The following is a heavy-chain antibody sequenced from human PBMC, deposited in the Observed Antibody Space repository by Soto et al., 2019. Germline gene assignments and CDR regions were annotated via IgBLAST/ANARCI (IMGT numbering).Heavy chain of an antibody. CDR1: AYSFTSYW. CDR3: ATSSIAARPLDYYYYYLYV. CDR2: IYPGDSDT. J-gene: IGHJ6*03. V-gene: IGHV5-51*01. D-gene: IGHD6-6*01. Sequence: PGESLKIPCKGSAYSFTSYWIGWLRQMLGKGLEWMGIIYPGDSDTRYCPSFQGQVTISADKSISTAYLQWSSLKASDTAMYYCATSSIAARPLDYYYYYLYVCGKGTTVTVS.